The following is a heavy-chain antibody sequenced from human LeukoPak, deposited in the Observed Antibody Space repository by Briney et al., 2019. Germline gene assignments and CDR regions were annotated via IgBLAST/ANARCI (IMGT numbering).Heavy chain of an antibody. D-gene: IGHD1-26*01. V-gene: IGHV3-21*01. CDR3: ARGGYSESFDFDY. J-gene: IGHJ4*02. CDR1: GFTFSSYS. Sequence: GGSLRLSCAASGFTFSSYSMNWVRQAPGKGLEWVSSISSSSSYVYYADSVKGRFTISRDNAKNSLYLQMNSLRAEDTAVYYCARGGYSESFDFDYWGQGTLVTVSS. CDR2: ISSSSSYV.